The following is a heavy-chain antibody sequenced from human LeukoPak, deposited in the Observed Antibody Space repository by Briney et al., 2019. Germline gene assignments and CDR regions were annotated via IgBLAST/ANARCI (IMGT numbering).Heavy chain of an antibody. J-gene: IGHJ4*02. V-gene: IGHV4-59*12. CDR1: GGSISSYY. CDR2: IYYSGST. D-gene: IGHD1-26*01. CDR3: AREEVGRFDY. Sequence: SETLSLTCTVSGGSISSYYWSWIRQPPGKGLEWIGYIYYSGSTNYNPSLKSRVTISVDTSKNQFSLKLSSVTAADTAVYYCAREEVGRFDYWGQGTLVTVSS.